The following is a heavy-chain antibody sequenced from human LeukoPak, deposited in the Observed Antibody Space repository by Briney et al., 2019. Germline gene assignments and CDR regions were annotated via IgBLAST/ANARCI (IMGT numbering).Heavy chain of an antibody. V-gene: IGHV1-8*01. CDR3: ARAVTNYNPLDV. Sequence: ASVKVSCKASGYTFTSNNIDWVRQAPGQGLEWMGWMNPNNGNTGYAQKLQGRVTMTRDISITTAYMEPSSLGSEDTAVYYCARAVTNYNPLDVWGKGTSVTVSS. D-gene: IGHD4/OR15-4a*01. CDR2: MNPNNGNT. J-gene: IGHJ6*04. CDR1: GYTFTSNN.